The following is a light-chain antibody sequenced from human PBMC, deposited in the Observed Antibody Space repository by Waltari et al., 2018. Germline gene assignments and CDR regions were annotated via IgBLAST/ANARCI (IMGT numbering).Light chain of an antibody. J-gene: IGKJ4*01. CDR3: QQYNDWSS. CDR2: GAS. Sequence: EIVMTQSPATLSVSPGDRATLSCRASQSINRNLAWYQQKPGQAPRLLIYGASTRATGISARFSGSGSGTEFTLTISSLQSEDFAVYYCQQYNDWSSFGGGTKVEIK. CDR1: QSINRN. V-gene: IGKV3-15*01.